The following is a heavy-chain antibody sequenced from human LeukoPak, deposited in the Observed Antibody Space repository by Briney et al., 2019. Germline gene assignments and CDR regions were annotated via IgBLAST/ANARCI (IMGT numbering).Heavy chain of an antibody. D-gene: IGHD3-3*01. CDR1: GYTFTGYY. V-gene: IGHV1-2*04. Sequence: GASVKVSCTASGYTFTGYYMHWVRQAPGQGLEWMGWINPNSGGTNYAQKFQGWVTMTRDTSISTAYMELSRLRSDDTAVYYCARGPYYDFWSGPAEFDPWGQGTLVTVSS. CDR3: ARGPYYDFWSGPAEFDP. J-gene: IGHJ5*02. CDR2: INPNSGGT.